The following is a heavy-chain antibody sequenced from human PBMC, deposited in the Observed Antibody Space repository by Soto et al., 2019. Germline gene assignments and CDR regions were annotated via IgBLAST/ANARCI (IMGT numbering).Heavy chain of an antibody. Sequence: SETLSLTCSVSGGSISSSTNYWGRIRQPPGEGLEWIGTISHSGSTYYNPSLKSRVTIFADTSKNQFSLKLNSVTAADTAVYYCARDLWGYCDTDCYTLDVWGEGTTVT. J-gene: IGHJ6*02. CDR2: ISHSGST. D-gene: IGHD2-21*02. CDR3: ARDLWGYCDTDCYTLDV. CDR1: GGSISSSTNY. V-gene: IGHV4-39*07.